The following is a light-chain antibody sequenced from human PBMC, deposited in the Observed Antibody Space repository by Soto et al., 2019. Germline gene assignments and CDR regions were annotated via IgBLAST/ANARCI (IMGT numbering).Light chain of an antibody. V-gene: IGKV3-20*01. CDR3: QQYGSSPPALT. Sequence: EIVLTQSPGTLSLSPGERATLSCRASQSVSNNYLAWYQQKPGQAPRLLIYGASSRATGIPDRFSGSGSGTDFTLTISRLEPEDFAVYYCQQYGSSPPALTFGGGTKVDIK. J-gene: IGKJ4*01. CDR2: GAS. CDR1: QSVSNNY.